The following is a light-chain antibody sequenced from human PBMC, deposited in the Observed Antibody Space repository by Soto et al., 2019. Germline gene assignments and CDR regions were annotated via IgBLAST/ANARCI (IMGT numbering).Light chain of an antibody. CDR2: AAS. J-gene: IGKJ1*01. CDR1: QSISNY. V-gene: IGKV1-27*01. Sequence: EIQMTQSPSSLSSSVGDRVTITCRASQSISNYLAWYQQKPGKVPKLLIYAASTLQSGVPSRFSGSGSGTDFTLTISSLQPEDVATYYCQKYNSAPWTFGQGTKVEIK. CDR3: QKYNSAPWT.